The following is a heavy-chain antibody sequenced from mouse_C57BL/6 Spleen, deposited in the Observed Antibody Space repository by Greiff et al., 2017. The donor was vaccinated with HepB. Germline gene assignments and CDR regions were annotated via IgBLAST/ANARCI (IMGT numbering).Heavy chain of an antibody. CDR2: IWSGGST. D-gene: IGHD1-1*01. V-gene: IGHV2-2*01. J-gene: IGHJ3*01. CDR1: GFSLTSYG. CDR3: ARLARDYYAY. Sequence: VKLQESGPGLVQPSQSLSITCTVSGFSLTSYGVHWVRQSPGKGLEWLGVIWSGGSTDYNAAFISRLSISKDNSKSQVFFKMNSLQADDTAIYYCARLARDYYAYWGQGTLVTVSA.